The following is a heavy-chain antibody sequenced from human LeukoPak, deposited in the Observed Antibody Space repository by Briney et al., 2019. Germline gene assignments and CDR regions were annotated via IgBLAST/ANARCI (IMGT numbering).Heavy chain of an antibody. J-gene: IGHJ4*02. Sequence: GASVKVSCKTSGYTFTVKFLHWLRQAPGRGGAGMEWIDPKSGGPVYGQNFRGRVTVTRDTSVSTAHMELSRLRSDDTAVYFCALENCYVDTGCSKSFDYWGQGTLVTVSS. D-gene: IGHD3-9*01. CDR1: GYTFTVKF. CDR3: ALENCYVDTGCSKSFDY. CDR2: IDPKSGGP. V-gene: IGHV1-2*02.